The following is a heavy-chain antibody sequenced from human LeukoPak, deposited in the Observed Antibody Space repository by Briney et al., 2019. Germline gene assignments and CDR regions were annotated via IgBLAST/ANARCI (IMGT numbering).Heavy chain of an antibody. V-gene: IGHV4-31*03. J-gene: IGHJ6*03. CDR2: IYYSGNT. CDR3: ARVEGYYYMNA. Sequence: SETLSLTCTVSGGPISNAGYYWSWIRQHPGKGLEWVGYIYYSGNTYYNPSLKSRLNISVDTSKNQFSLRLSSVTAADTAVYYCARVEGYYYMNAWGKGTTVTVTS. CDR1: GGPISNAGYY.